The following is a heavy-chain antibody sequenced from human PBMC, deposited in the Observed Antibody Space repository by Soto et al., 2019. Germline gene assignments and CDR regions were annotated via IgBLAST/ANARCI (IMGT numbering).Heavy chain of an antibody. CDR2: IYPGDSDT. CDR3: ARRVGYCSSTSCYMGDYYYGMDV. V-gene: IGHV5-51*01. D-gene: IGHD2-2*02. J-gene: IGHJ6*02. Sequence: GESLEISCQGSGYSFTSYWIGWVRQMPGKALEWMGIIYPGDSDTRYSPSFQGQVTISADKSISTAYLQWSSLKASDTAMYYCARRVGYCSSTSCYMGDYYYGMDVWGQGTTVTVSS. CDR1: GYSFTSYW.